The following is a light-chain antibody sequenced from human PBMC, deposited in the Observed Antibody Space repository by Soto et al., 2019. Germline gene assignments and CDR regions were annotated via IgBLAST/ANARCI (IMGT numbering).Light chain of an antibody. CDR3: QQYHNWPRT. CDR1: QSVSSN. V-gene: IGKV3-15*01. CDR2: GAS. J-gene: IGKJ1*01. Sequence: EIVMTQYPATLSVSPGERATLSCRASQSVSSNLAWYQQKPGQAPRLLIYGASTRTTDIPGRFSGSGPGTDFTLTISSLQSEDFAIYHCQQYHNWPRTFGQGTKVDTK.